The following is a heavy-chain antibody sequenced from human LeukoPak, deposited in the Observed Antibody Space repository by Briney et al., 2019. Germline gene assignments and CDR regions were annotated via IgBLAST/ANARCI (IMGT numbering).Heavy chain of an antibody. V-gene: IGHV1-46*01. D-gene: IGHD1-1*01. Sequence: ASVKVSCKAAGYTFTTYYMHWVRQAPGQGLEWMGTVNPSGGSTSYAQKFQGRVTMTRDTSTSTVYMELSSLRSEDTAVYYCARGGRGEGTGTTRVAFDIWGQGTMVTVSS. J-gene: IGHJ3*02. CDR2: VNPSGGST. CDR1: GYTFTTYY. CDR3: ARGGRGEGTGTTRVAFDI.